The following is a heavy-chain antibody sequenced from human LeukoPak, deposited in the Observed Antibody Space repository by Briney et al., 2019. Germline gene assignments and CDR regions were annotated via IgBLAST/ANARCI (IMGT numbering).Heavy chain of an antibody. Sequence: KSSETLSLTCAVYAGSFSSYYWYWIRQPPGKGLEWIGEINHSGTTSYNPSLKSRVTISQDTSNNQFSLKLSSVTAADTAVYYCARGLGTMIVVWGQGTLVTVSS. CDR3: ARGLGTMIVV. CDR1: AGSFSSYY. J-gene: IGHJ4*02. CDR2: INHSGTT. V-gene: IGHV4-34*01. D-gene: IGHD3-22*01.